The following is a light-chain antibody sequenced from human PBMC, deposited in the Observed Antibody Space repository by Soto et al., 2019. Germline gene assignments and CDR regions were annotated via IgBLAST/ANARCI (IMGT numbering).Light chain of an antibody. CDR1: QDIRND. CDR3: LQDYRYPPWT. Sequence: GDRVTITCRASQDIRNDLGWYQQKPGKAPKLLIYAASSLQTGVPSRFSGSGSGTDSTLTISSLQPEDFATYYCLQDYRYPPWTFGQGTKVDIK. CDR2: AAS. J-gene: IGKJ1*01. V-gene: IGKV1-6*01.